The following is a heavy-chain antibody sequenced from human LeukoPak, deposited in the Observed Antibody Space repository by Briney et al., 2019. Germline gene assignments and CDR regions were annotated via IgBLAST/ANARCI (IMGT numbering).Heavy chain of an antibody. CDR1: GYSFTSYW. CDR3: ARAELGYCSSTSCYAGWFDP. V-gene: IGHV5-51*01. J-gene: IGHJ5*02. D-gene: IGHD2-2*01. Sequence: GESLKISCKGSGYSFTSYWIGWVRQMPGKGLEWMGIIYPGDSDTRYSPSFQGRVTISADKSISTAYLQWSSLKASDTAMYYCARAELGYCSSTSCYAGWFDPWGQGTLVTVSS. CDR2: IYPGDSDT.